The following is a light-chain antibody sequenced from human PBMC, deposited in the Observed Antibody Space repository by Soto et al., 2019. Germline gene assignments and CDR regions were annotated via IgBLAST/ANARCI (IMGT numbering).Light chain of an antibody. CDR2: AAS. CDR3: LQSYSTPRD. V-gene: IGKV1-39*01. CDR1: QSISNS. Sequence: DIQMTQSPSSLSASVGDRVTITCRASQSISNSLNWYQQKPGKAPKLLIYAASSLQSGVPSRFSGSGSGTDFILTISSLQPEDFATYYCLQSYSTPRDFGQGTRLEIK. J-gene: IGKJ5*01.